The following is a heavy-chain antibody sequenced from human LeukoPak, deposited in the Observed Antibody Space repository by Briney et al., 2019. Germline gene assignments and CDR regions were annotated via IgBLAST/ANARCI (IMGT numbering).Heavy chain of an antibody. Sequence: GGSLRLSCAASGFTFSSYGMSWVRQAPGKGLEWVSAISGSGGSTYYADSVKGRFTISRDNSKNTLYLQMNSLRAEDTAVYYCAKISHYDSSGYYYVDYWGQGTLVTVSS. J-gene: IGHJ4*02. V-gene: IGHV3-23*01. CDR2: ISGSGGST. CDR1: GFTFSSYG. D-gene: IGHD3-22*01. CDR3: AKISHYDSSGYYYVDY.